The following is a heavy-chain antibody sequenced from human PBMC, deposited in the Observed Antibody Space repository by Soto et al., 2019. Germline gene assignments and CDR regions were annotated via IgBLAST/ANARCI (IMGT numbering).Heavy chain of an antibody. CDR1: TDSSSFTNSY. D-gene: IGHD2-21*01. CDR2: SSYNGGT. J-gene: IGHJ4*02. Sequence: SSETLSLTCTVSTDSSSFTNSYWGWIRQPPGKGLQWIGSSSYNGGTFYNPSLKGRVVISFDTSKKQSSLQVTSVTAADTAVYFCARHRIEVVWRGFDFWRQGSPVTVSS. V-gene: IGHV4-39*01. CDR3: ARHRIEVVWRGFDF.